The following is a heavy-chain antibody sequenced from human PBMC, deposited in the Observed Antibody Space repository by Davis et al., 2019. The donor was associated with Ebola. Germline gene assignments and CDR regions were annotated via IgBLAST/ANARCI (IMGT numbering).Heavy chain of an antibody. D-gene: IGHD5-24*01. CDR1: GYTFSSYA. V-gene: IGHV1-69*06. CDR3: AKVGDGYNSNY. CDR2: SMPIFGTA. J-gene: IGHJ4*02. Sequence: SVKVSCKASGYTFSSYAITWVRQAPGLGLEWVGGSMPIFGTANYAQKFQGRVTITADKSTSTAYMELSSLRSEDTAVYYCAKVGDGYNSNYWGQGTLVTVSS.